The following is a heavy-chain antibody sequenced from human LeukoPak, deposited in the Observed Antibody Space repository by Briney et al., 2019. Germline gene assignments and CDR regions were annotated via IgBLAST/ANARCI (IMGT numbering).Heavy chain of an antibody. D-gene: IGHD3-10*01. CDR2: VDHSGSA. CDR3: ARKGPHGSGKVKY. V-gene: IGHV4-34*01. Sequence: SETLSLTCAVYGGSFSGYYWNWIRQPPGKGLEWIGEVDHSGSANYNPSLKSRVTMSVDTSKNQFSLKLTSVTAADTAVYYCARKGPHGSGKVKYWGQGTLVSVSS. J-gene: IGHJ4*02. CDR1: GGSFSGYY.